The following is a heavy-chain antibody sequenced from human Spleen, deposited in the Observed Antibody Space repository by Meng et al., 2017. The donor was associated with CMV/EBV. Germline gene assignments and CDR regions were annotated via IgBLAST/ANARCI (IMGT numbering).Heavy chain of an antibody. J-gene: IGHJ5*02. CDR2: IHFDGSNE. Sequence: SGFRFSSYGMHLVRQSPGKGLEWVAFIHFDGSNEKYGESLRGRFTISRDNSKKTVNLQMNSLRIEDTALYYCAREANFLNERDWFDPWGQGTLVTVSS. V-gene: IGHV3-30*02. D-gene: IGHD2/OR15-2a*01. CDR3: AREANFLNERDWFDP. CDR1: GFRFSSYG.